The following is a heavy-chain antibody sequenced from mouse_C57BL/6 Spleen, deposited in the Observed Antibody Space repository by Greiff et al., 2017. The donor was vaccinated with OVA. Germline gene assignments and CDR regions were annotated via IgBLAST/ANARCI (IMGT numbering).Heavy chain of an antibody. V-gene: IGHV3-6*01. CDR2: ISYDGSN. J-gene: IGHJ1*03. D-gene: IGHD1-1*01. Sequence: EVQLVESGPGLVKPSQSLSLTCSVTGYSITSGYYWNWIRQFPGNKLEWMGYISYDGSNNYNPSLKNRIPITRYTSTNQFFLKLNSVTTEYTATYYCAREGYYGSSYQWYFDVWGTGTTVTVSS. CDR3: AREGYYGSSYQWYFDV. CDR1: GYSITSGYY.